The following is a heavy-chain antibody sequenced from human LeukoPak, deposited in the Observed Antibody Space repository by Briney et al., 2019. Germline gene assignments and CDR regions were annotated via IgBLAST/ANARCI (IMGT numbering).Heavy chain of an antibody. D-gene: IGHD3-22*01. V-gene: IGHV4-34*01. Sequence: PSETLSLTCAVYGGSFSGYYWSWIRQPPGKGLEWIGEINHSGSTNYNPSLKSRVTISVDTSKNQFSLKLSSVTAADTAVYYCARGSPPPAYYYDSSGYFGLDYWGQGTLVTVSS. CDR2: INHSGST. CDR1: GGSFSGYY. CDR3: ARGSPPPAYYYDSSGYFGLDY. J-gene: IGHJ4*02.